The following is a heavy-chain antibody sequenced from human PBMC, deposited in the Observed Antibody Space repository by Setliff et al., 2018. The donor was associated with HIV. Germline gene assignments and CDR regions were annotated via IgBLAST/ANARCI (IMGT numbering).Heavy chain of an antibody. CDR3: ARRLRSGGYYFDY. Sequence: PSETLSLTCTVSGGSINSTSYYWGWIRQPPGNGLEWIGSIYHTGSTYYKPSLKSRITISVDTSENQFSLKLSSVTAADTAVYYCARRLRSGGYYFDYWGQGSLVTVSS. V-gene: IGHV4-39*07. CDR2: IYHTGST. D-gene: IGHD6-25*01. CDR1: GGSINSTSYY. J-gene: IGHJ4*02.